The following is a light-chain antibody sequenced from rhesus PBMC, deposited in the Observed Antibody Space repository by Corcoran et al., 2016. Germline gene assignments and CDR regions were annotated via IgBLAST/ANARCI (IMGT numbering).Light chain of an antibody. CDR2: KAS. Sequence: DIQMTQSPSSLSASVGDRVTITCRTSENVNNYLNWYQQKPGKAPKLLIYKASTLQRGVPSRFRGSGSGTDYTFTISSLQSEDVATYYCQHNYGTPRTFGQGTKVEIK. CDR1: ENVNNY. J-gene: IGKJ1*01. V-gene: IGKV1-74*01. CDR3: QHNYGTPRT.